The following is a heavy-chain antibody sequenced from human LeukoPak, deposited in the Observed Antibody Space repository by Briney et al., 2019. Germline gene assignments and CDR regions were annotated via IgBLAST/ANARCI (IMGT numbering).Heavy chain of an antibody. Sequence: PGGSLRLSCAASGFTFSSYAMSWVRQAPGKGLEWVSAISGSGGSTYYADSVKGRFTISRDNAKNSLYLQMNSLRAKDTAVYYCARDTWDYDILTGYSYNWFDPWGQGTLVTVSS. V-gene: IGHV3-23*01. CDR1: GFTFSSYA. D-gene: IGHD3-9*01. J-gene: IGHJ5*02. CDR3: ARDTWDYDILTGYSYNWFDP. CDR2: ISGSGGST.